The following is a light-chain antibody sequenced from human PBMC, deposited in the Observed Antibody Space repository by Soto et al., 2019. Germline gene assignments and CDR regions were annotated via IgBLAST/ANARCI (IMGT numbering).Light chain of an antibody. Sequence: IVLAQSPGTLSLSPGERATLSWRASQTISNSYLAWYQQKPGQAPRLLIYGASSRAIGIPDRFSGSGSGTDFSLTIIRLEPEDFAMYYCQQYDRIPQFTFGPGTKVDIK. CDR1: QTISNSY. CDR3: QQYDRIPQFT. CDR2: GAS. J-gene: IGKJ3*01. V-gene: IGKV3-20*01.